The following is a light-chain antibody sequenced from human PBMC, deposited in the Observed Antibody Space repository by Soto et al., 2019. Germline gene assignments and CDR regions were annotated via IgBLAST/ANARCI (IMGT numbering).Light chain of an antibody. CDR2: DAS. J-gene: IGKJ4*01. CDR1: ESVSNF. V-gene: IGKV3-11*01. Sequence: EIVLTQSPATLALSPGERVSLSCRASESVSNFLAWYHQKPGQAPSLLIFDASNRATDIPARFSGSGSGTDFNLTIDSLETEDFAVYYCQQRSTWPLTFGGGTKVEL. CDR3: QQRSTWPLT.